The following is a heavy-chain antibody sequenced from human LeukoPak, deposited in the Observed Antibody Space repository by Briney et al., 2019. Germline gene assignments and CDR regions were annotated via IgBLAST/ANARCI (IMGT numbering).Heavy chain of an antibody. V-gene: IGHV3-53*01. Sequence: GGSLRLSCAASGFTVSSNYMSWVRQAPGKGLEWVSVIYSGGSTYYADSVKGRFTISRDNSKNTLYLQMNSLRAEDTAVYYCARVGYSSNDAFDIWGQGTMVTVYS. CDR2: IYSGGST. J-gene: IGHJ3*02. CDR3: ARVGYSSNDAFDI. D-gene: IGHD6-13*01. CDR1: GFTVSSNY.